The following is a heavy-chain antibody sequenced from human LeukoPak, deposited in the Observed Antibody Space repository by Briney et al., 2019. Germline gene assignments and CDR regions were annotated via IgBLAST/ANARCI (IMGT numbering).Heavy chain of an antibody. J-gene: IGHJ3*02. D-gene: IGHD3-22*01. CDR3: ARGYYYDSSGYHYDAFDI. CDR2: IYYSGST. Sequence: PSETLSLTCTASGGSISSYYWSWIRQPPGKGLEWIGYIYYSGSTNYNPSLKSRVTISVDTSKNQFSLKLSSVTAADTAVYYCARGYYYDSSGYHYDAFDIWGQGTMVTVSS. V-gene: IGHV4-59*08. CDR1: GGSISSYY.